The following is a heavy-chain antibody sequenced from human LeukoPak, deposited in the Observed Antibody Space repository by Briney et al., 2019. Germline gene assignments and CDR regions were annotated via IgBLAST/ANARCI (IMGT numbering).Heavy chain of an antibody. D-gene: IGHD4-23*01. CDR2: IYYSGST. CDR3: ARGRLYGGNMPIDY. V-gene: IGHV4-39*01. CDR1: GGSISSSSYY. Sequence: SETLPLTCTVSGGSISSSSYYWGWIRQPPGKGLEWIGSIYYSGSTYYNPSLKSRVTISVDTSKNQFSLKLSSVTAADTAVYYCARGRLYGGNMPIDYWGQGTLVTVSS. J-gene: IGHJ4*02.